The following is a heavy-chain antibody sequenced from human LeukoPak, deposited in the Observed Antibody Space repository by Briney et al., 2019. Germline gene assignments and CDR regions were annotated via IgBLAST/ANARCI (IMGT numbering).Heavy chain of an antibody. CDR3: STSPGGH. CDR2: ITSKSAGGAT. CDR1: GFTFSSYA. V-gene: IGHV3-15*01. D-gene: IGHD1-14*01. Sequence: GGSLRLSCAPSGFTFSSYAMIWVRQAPGKGLEWVGRITSKSAGGATEYAAPVKGRFIISRDDSKNTVYLQMNSLTTEDTSVYICSTSPGGHWGQGTLLTVSS. J-gene: IGHJ4*02.